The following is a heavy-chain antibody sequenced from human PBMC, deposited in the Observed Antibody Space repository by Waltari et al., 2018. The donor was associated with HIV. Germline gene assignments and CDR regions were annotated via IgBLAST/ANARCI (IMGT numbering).Heavy chain of an antibody. Sequence: QVQLQESGPGLVKPSGTLSLTCAVSGASISSANWWSWVRQPPGKGLEWIGEIYHSGSTNYNPSLKSRVTMSVDKSKNQFSLKRSSVTAADTAVYYCARGGDEPTALTLDPWGQGILVTVSS. CDR2: IYHSGST. CDR3: ARGGDEPTALTLDP. CDR1: GASISSANW. V-gene: IGHV4-4*02. J-gene: IGHJ5*02. D-gene: IGHD2-2*01.